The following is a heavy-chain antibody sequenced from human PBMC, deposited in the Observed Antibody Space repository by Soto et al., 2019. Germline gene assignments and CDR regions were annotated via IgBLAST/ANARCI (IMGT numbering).Heavy chain of an antibody. D-gene: IGHD4-17*01. CDR3: ASSPPPTVTMYSRFFDL. V-gene: IGHV1-69*14. CDR1: GGTFSSYA. Sequence: QVQLVQSGAEVKKPGSSVKVSCKTSGGTFSSYAINWVRQAPGQGLEWMGGIIPIFGTANYAQKFQGRITITADISTNPAYMELRSLRSDDTAVYYCASSPPPTVTMYSRFFDLWGRGTLVTVSS. CDR2: IIPIFGTA. J-gene: IGHJ2*01.